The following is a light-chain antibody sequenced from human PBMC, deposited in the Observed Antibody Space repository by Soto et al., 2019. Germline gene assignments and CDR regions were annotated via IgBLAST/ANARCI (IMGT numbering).Light chain of an antibody. V-gene: IGKV4-1*01. CDR2: WAS. CDR3: QQYYSTLFT. J-gene: IGKJ3*01. CDR1: QSVLYSSNNNTY. Sequence: DIVMTQSPDSLAVSLGERATINCKSSQSVLYSSNNNTYLAWYQQKPGQPPQLLIYWASTRESGVPDRFSGSGSGTDFTLTISSLQAEDVAVYYCQQYYSTLFTFGPGTKVDIK.